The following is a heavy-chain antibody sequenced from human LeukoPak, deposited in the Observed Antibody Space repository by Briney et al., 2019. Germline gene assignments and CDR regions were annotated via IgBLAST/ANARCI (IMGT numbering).Heavy chain of an antibody. J-gene: IGHJ4*02. Sequence: SETLSLTCTVSGGSISSGGYYWSWLRQPPGKGLEWIGYIHYSGTTRYNPSLESRTSISVDMSKNQFSLRLSSVTAADTATYYCAKQKLDSGSGHYYFDYWGQGTLVTVSS. D-gene: IGHD2-15*01. CDR3: AKQKLDSGSGHYYFDY. V-gene: IGHV4-61*08. CDR2: IHYSGTT. CDR1: GGSISSGGYY.